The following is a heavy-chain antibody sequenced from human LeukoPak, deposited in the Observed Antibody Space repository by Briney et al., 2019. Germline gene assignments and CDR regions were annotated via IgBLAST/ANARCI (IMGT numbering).Heavy chain of an antibody. CDR1: GGSISSYY. J-gene: IGHJ4*02. CDR2: IYYSGST. Sequence: SETLSLTCTVSGGSISSYYWSWIRQPPGKGLEWIGYIYYSGSTNYNPSLKSRVTISVDTSKNQFSLKLSSVTAADTAVYDCAREAAAGVDYWGQGTLVTVSS. D-gene: IGHD6-13*01. V-gene: IGHV4-59*01. CDR3: AREAAAGVDY.